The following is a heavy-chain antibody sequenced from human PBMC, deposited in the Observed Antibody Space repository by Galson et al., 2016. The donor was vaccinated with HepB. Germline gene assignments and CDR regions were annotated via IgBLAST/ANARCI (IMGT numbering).Heavy chain of an antibody. CDR2: IKQDGSEK. CDR3: ACPTGGNWTDY. V-gene: IGHV3-7*05. Sequence: CLRLSCAASGFTFNSYWMAWVRQAPGKGLEWVANIKQDGSEKYYVDSVKGRFTISRDNAKNSLYLRMNSLRVEDAAVYYCACPTGGNWTDYWGQGTLVTVSS. J-gene: IGHJ4*02. CDR1: GFTFNSYW. D-gene: IGHD1-1*01.